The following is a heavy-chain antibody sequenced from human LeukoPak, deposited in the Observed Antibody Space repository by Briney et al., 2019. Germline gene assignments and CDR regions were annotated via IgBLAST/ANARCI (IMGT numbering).Heavy chain of an antibody. J-gene: IGHJ4*02. CDR1: GFTFDDYA. CDR2: IGWYSGDI. Sequence: PGGSLRLSCAASGFTFDDYAMHWVRQAPGKGLEWVSNIGWYSGDIGYADSVKGRFTISRDSAKNSLYLQMNSLRAEDTAFYYCAKDADSGGYYPIFDYWGQGTLVTVSS. D-gene: IGHD3-22*01. CDR3: AKDADSGGYYPIFDY. V-gene: IGHV3-9*01.